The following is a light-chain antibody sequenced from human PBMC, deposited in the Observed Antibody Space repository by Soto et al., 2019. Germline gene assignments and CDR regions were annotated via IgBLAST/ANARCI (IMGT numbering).Light chain of an antibody. V-gene: IGKV3-20*01. CDR3: QQYGLSPRT. CDR2: ASS. Sequence: GLTQSTGTLSLSPGERATLSCRASQSVSSSYLAWYQQKPGQAPRLFIYASSIRATGIPDRFSGSGSGTDFTLTISRLEPEDFAAYYCQQYGLSPRTFGRGTKVDI. J-gene: IGKJ1*01. CDR1: QSVSSSY.